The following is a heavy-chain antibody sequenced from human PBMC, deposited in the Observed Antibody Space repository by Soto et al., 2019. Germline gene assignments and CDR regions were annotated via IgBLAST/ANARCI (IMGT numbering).Heavy chain of an antibody. Sequence: QVQLMQSGAEVKKPGASVKVSCKASGDTFTDYYIHWVRQAPGQGLEWMGTVNPSGGHTTYAQHCLGRVTXTXXXSXSTLYMELTSLTSDDTAIYYCARGGHVVVVTAALDYWGQGTLVTVSS. CDR2: VNPSGGHT. V-gene: IGHV1-46*01. CDR3: ARGGHVVVVTAALDY. J-gene: IGHJ4*02. CDR1: GDTFTDYY. D-gene: IGHD2-21*02.